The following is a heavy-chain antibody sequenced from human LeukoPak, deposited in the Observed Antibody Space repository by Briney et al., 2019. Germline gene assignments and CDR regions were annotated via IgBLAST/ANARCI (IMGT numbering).Heavy chain of an antibody. J-gene: IGHJ3*02. D-gene: IGHD3-22*01. CDR1: GGSISSYY. CDR3: ARLTYYYDSSGYYDAFDI. V-gene: IGHV4-59*01. CDR2: IYYSGST. Sequence: PSETLSLTCTVSGGSISSYYWSWIRQPPGKGLEWVGYIYYSGSTNYNPSLKSRVNISVDTSKNQFSLKLSSVTAADTAVYYCARLTYYYDSSGYYDAFDIWGQGTMVTVSS.